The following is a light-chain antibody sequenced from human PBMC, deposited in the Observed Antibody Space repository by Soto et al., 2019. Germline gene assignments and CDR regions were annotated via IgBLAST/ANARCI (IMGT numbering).Light chain of an antibody. V-gene: IGKV4-1*01. Sequence: DIMMTQSPASLAPSLGERATINCMSTQSVLYSSNNKNYLNWYQQKLGQPPKXXIYWASIRESGVPDRFSGSGSGTDFTLTISSVQAEDVAVYYCQQYYDSPITFGQGTRLEIK. CDR2: WAS. CDR1: QSVLYSSNNKNY. J-gene: IGKJ5*01. CDR3: QQYYDSPIT.